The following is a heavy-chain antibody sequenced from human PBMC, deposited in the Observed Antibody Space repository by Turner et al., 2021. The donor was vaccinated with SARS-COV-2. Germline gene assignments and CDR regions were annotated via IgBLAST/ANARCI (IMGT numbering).Heavy chain of an antibody. CDR2: IYSGGST. D-gene: IGHD3-9*01. J-gene: IGHJ6*02. CDR3: ARDLIYYGMDV. Sequence: EVQLVESGGGWVQPGGSLSLSCAASGFTVSSNYMSWVRQAPGKGLEWVSLIYSGGSTYSADSVKGRFTISRHNSKNTLYLQMNSLRAEDTAVYYCARDLIYYGMDVWGQGTTVTVSS. CDR1: GFTVSSNY. V-gene: IGHV3-53*04.